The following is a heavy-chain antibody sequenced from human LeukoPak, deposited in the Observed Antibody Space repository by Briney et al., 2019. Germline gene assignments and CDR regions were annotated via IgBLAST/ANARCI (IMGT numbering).Heavy chain of an antibody. CDR1: GVSISSSNSY. D-gene: IGHD4-17*01. V-gene: IGHV4-61*05. CDR3: ARAGTVTTRGRFDY. CDR2: IYYSGST. J-gene: IGHJ4*02. Sequence: SETLSLTCTVSGVSISSSNSYWGWIRQPPGKGLEWIGYIYYSGSTNYNPSLKSRVTISVDTSKNQFSLKLSSVTAADTAVYYCARAGTVTTRGRFDYWGQGTLVTVSS.